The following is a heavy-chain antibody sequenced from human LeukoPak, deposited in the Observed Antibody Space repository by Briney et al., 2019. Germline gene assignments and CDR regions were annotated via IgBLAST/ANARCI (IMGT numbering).Heavy chain of an antibody. CDR1: GFIFSSYA. J-gene: IGHJ4*02. CDR2: ISGSGGST. D-gene: IGHD1-26*01. Sequence: PGGSLRLSCAASGFIFSSYAMSWVRQAPGKGLEWVSAISGSGGSTYYADSVKGRFTISRDNSKNTLYLQMNSLRAEDTAVYYCAKDAGSYFRNPTDYWGQGTLVTVSS. V-gene: IGHV3-23*01. CDR3: AKDAGSYFRNPTDY.